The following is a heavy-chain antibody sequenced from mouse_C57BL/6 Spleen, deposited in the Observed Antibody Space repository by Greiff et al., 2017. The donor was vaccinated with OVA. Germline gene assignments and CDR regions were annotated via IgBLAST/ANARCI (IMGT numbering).Heavy chain of an antibody. CDR1: GYTFTSYW. D-gene: IGHD2-4*01. CDR2: INPSNGGT. CDR3: ARWDYDDGLGLFFDY. Sequence: QVQLKQPGTELVKPGASVKLSCKASGYTFTSYWMHWVKQRPGQGLEWIGNINPSNGGTNYNEKFKSKATLTVDKSSSTAYMQLSSLTSEDSAVYYCARWDYDDGLGLFFDYWGQGTTLTVSS. V-gene: IGHV1-53*01. J-gene: IGHJ2*01.